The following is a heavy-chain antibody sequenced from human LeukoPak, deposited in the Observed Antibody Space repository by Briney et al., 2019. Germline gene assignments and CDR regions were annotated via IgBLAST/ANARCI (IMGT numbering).Heavy chain of an antibody. J-gene: IGHJ4*02. CDR3: AKDRGYYDSSVRELDY. CDR2: ISYDGSNK. Sequence: GRALRLSCSASGFTFSSYGMHWVRRAPGKGRGWGGVISYDGSNKYYADSVKGRFTISRDNSKNTLYLQMNSLRAEDTAVYYCAKDRGYYDSSVRELDYWGQGTLVTVSS. CDR1: GFTFSSYG. D-gene: IGHD3-22*01. V-gene: IGHV3-30*18.